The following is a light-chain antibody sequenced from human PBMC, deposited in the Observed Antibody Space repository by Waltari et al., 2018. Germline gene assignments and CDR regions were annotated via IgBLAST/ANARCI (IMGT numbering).Light chain of an antibody. CDR3: MFWPNNVWV. J-gene: IGLJ3*02. Sequence: QPVLTQPPSSSASPGDSARLTCTLPSDINVGDFIIYWYQQKPGSPPRFLLYYKSESEKAQGSGVPSRFSGSKDASANSGILVISGLQSEDEADYYCMFWPNNVWVFGGGTKLTVL. CDR2: YKSESEK. CDR1: SDINVGDFI. V-gene: IGLV5-37*01.